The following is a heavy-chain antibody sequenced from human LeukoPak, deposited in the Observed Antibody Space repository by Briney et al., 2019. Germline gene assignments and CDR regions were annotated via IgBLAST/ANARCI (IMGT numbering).Heavy chain of an antibody. CDR2: TRNKANSYTT. CDR1: GFTFGSPW. CDR3: AGGYDSSGYYLDDYYYYGMDV. V-gene: IGHV3-72*01. J-gene: IGHJ6*02. D-gene: IGHD3-22*01. Sequence: GGSLRLSCAASGFTFGSPWMHWVRHAPGKGLEWVGRTRNKANSYTTEYAASVKGRFTISRDDSKNSLYLQMNSLKTEDTAVYYCAGGYDSSGYYLDDYYYYGMDVWGQGTTVTVSS.